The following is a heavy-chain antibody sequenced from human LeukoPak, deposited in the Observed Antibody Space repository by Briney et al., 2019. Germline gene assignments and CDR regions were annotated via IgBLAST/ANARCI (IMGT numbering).Heavy chain of an antibody. Sequence: GVSVKVSCKASGGTLTSYAISWVRQAPGQGLEWMGRIIPIFGTLKYAQKFQGRVTITTDESTSTAYMELSSLRSEDTAVYYCASGPGEQNPRLQHWGQGTLLTVSS. V-gene: IGHV1-69*05. D-gene: IGHD3-16*01. J-gene: IGHJ1*01. CDR1: GGTLTSYA. CDR3: ASGPGEQNPRLQH. CDR2: IIPIFGTL.